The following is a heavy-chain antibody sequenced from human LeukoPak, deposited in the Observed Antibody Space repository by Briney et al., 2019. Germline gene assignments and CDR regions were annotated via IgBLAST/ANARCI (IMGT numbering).Heavy chain of an antibody. J-gene: IGHJ6*02. D-gene: IGHD5-24*01. CDR2: ISRSGSDI. V-gene: IGHV3-21*01. Sequence: GGSLRLSCAASGFTFSDYSMNWVRQAPGKGLEWVSSISRSGSDIHYADSVKGRFAISRDNAKNSLYLQMNSLTAEDTAVYYCARDLAYDYNYFYYGLDVWGQGTTVTVSS. CDR3: ARDLAYDYNYFYYGLDV. CDR1: GFTFSDYS.